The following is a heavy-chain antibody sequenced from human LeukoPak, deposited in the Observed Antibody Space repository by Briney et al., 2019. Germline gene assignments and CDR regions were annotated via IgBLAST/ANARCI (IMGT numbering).Heavy chain of an antibody. CDR2: ISYDGSNK. Sequence: PGGSLRLSCAASGFTFSGYGMHWVRQAPGKGLEWVAVISYDGSNKYYADSVKGRFTISRDNSKNTLYLQMNSLRAEDTAVYYCAKGGGDYYGFDYWGQGALVTVSS. CDR1: GFTFSGYG. J-gene: IGHJ4*02. V-gene: IGHV3-30*18. D-gene: IGHD3-10*01. CDR3: AKGGGDYYGFDY.